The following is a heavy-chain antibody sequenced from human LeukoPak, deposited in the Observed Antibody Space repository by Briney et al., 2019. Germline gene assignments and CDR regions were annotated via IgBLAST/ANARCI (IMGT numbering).Heavy chain of an antibody. V-gene: IGHV4-61*02. CDR2: IYTSGST. Sequence: SETLSLTCTVSGGSISSGSYYWSWIRQPAGKGLEWIGRIYTSGSTNYNPSLKSRVTISVDTSKNQFSLKLSSVTAADTAVYYCARARDWNRSWFDPWGQGTLVIVSS. CDR1: GGSISSGSYY. CDR3: ARARDWNRSWFDP. J-gene: IGHJ5*02. D-gene: IGHD1/OR15-1a*01.